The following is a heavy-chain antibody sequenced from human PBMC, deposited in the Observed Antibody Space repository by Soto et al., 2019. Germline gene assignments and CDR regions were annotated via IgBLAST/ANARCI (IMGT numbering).Heavy chain of an antibody. V-gene: IGHV1-69*13. CDR3: ARGRSGIVATFRDAFDI. Sequence: SVKVSCKASGGTFSSYAISWVRHAPGQGLEWMGGIIPIFGTANYAQKFQGRVTITADESASTAYMELSSLRSEDTAVYYCARGRSGIVATFRDAFDIWGQGTMVTVSS. D-gene: IGHD3-22*01. CDR1: GGTFSSYA. CDR2: IIPIFGTA. J-gene: IGHJ3*02.